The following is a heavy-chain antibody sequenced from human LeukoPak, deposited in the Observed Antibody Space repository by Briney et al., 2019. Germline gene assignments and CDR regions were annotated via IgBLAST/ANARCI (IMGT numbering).Heavy chain of an antibody. D-gene: IGHD3-16*01. CDR3: ARDHLAGYMDV. V-gene: IGHV4-59*01. CDR1: GGSISSYY. CDR2: IYYSGST. Sequence: PSETRSLTCTVSGGSISSYYWSWIRQPPGKGLEWIGHIYYSGSTNYNPSLKSRVTISVDTSKNQFSLKLSSVTAADTAVYYCARDHLAGYMDVWGKGTTVTVSS. J-gene: IGHJ6*03.